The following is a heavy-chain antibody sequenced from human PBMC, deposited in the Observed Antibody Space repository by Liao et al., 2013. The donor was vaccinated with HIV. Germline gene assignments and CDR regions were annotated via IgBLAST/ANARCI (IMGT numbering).Heavy chain of an antibody. CDR1: GGSISNYY. CDR2: IHPTGNT. CDR3: ARVPRGQLVNAYFNS. J-gene: IGHJ4*02. V-gene: IGHV4-4*07. D-gene: IGHD5-24*01. Sequence: QVHLQESGPGLVKPSETLSLTCTVSGGSISNYYWSWLRQSAGKGLQWIGRIHPTGNTNYNPSLRSRVIISVDSSTNRFTLQMISVTAADTALYFCARVPRGQLVNAYFNSWGQGVHVTVYS.